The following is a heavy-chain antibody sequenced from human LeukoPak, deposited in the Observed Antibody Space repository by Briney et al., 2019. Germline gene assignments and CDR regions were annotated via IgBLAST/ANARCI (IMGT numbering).Heavy chain of an antibody. V-gene: IGHV3-33*01. CDR3: ARAGPITIIRYVKFPFYY. J-gene: IGHJ4*02. CDR1: GFTFGSYG. Sequence: GRSLRLSCAACGFTFGSYGMHWVRQARGKGVERVEVIWYDGSNKYYADYVKGRLTISRDNSKNTLYLHMIPLTAEDTAVYYCARAGPITIIRYVKFPFYYWGQATLVTFSS. D-gene: IGHD3-10*01. CDR2: IWYDGSNK.